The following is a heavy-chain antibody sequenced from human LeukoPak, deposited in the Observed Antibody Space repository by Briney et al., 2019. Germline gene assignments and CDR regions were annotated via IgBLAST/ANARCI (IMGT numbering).Heavy chain of an antibody. CDR1: GYRFSTYW. V-gene: IGHV5-51*01. CDR3: VRQGPTSSTSWGLGY. CDR2: VYPGDSDT. D-gene: IGHD2-2*01. Sequence: GESLKISCKGSGYRFSTYWIGWVRQMPGKGLEWIGIVYPGDSDTRYSPSFKGQVTISVDKSISTAFLQWTSLKASDTAMFYRVRQGPTSSTSWGLGYWGQGTLVTVSS. J-gene: IGHJ4*02.